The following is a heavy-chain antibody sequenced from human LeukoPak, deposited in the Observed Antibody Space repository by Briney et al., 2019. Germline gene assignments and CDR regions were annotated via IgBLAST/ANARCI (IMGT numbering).Heavy chain of an antibody. J-gene: IGHJ4*02. Sequence: RSSETLSLTCSVSGGSISSSSYYWGWIRQPPGKGLEWIGMIYFTGSTYYNPSLRSRVTLSLDTSKNQFSLKLSSVTAADTAVYYCARHFDSGWETDNWGQGTLVTVSS. CDR2: IYFTGST. V-gene: IGHV4-39*01. D-gene: IGHD6-19*01. CDR3: ARHFDSGWETDN. CDR1: GGSISSSSYY.